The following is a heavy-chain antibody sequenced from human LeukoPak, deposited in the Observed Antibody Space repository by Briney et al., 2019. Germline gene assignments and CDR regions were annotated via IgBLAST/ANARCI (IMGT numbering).Heavy chain of an antibody. V-gene: IGHV3-53*01. D-gene: IGHD4/OR15-4a*01. CDR3: ARRAGAYSHPYDY. CDR2: IYSDNT. J-gene: IGHJ4*02. CDR1: GFTFSSYS. Sequence: GSLRLSCAASGFTFSSYSMNWVRQAPGKGLEWVSFIYSDNTRYSDSVKGRFTISRDNSKNTLYLQMNSLRAEDTAVYYCARRAGAYSHPYDYWGQGTLVTVSS.